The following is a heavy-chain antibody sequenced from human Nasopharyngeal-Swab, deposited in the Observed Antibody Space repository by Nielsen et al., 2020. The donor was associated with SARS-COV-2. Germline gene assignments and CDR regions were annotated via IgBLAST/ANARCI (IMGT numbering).Heavy chain of an antibody. J-gene: IGHJ6*02. CDR1: RFSITHRF. V-gene: IGHV1-45*02. D-gene: IGHD2-8*01. CDR3: ASGQCINGVCNPTDGLDV. CDR2: TTPFNGNA. Sequence: SVQVSCKASRFSITHRFLHWLRPAPGQALEWMGWTTPFNGNAKYAQKFQGRVSITRDGSRTTASLELSSLRPDDTAMYFCASGQCINGVCNPTDGLDVWGQGTSVTVS.